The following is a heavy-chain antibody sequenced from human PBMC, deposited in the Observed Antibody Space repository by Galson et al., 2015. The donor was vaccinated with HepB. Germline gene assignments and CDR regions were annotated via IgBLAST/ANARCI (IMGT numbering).Heavy chain of an antibody. CDR3: VKQGYLVVVPAALGTKVTSHDAFDV. J-gene: IGHJ3*01. CDR2: IRSDSDRA. Sequence: SLRLSCAASGFTFNDHAMHWVRQAPGKGLEWVSGIRSDSDRAGYEDSVKGRFTISRDNAKNSLYLQMNSLRPEDTALYFCVKQGYLVVVPAALGTKVTSHDAFDVWGQGTMVTVSS. V-gene: IGHV3-9*01. D-gene: IGHD2-2*01. CDR1: GFTFNDHA.